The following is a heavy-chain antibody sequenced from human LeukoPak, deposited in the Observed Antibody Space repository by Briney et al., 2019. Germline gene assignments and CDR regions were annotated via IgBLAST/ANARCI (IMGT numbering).Heavy chain of an antibody. CDR1: GGSISSYY. V-gene: IGHV4-59*01. J-gene: IGHJ1*01. D-gene: IGHD6-13*01. Sequence: SETLSLTCTVSGGSISSYYWSWIRQPPGKGLEWIGYIYYSGSTNYNPSLKSRVTISVDTSKNQFSLKLSSVTAADTAVYYCARGGIAAAGPYFQHWGQGTLVTVSS. CDR2: IYYSGST. CDR3: ARGGIAAAGPYFQH.